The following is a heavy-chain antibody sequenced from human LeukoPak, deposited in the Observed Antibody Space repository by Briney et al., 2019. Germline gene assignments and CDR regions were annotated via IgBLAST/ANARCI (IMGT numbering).Heavy chain of an antibody. J-gene: IGHJ1*01. CDR3: ARGRYCSADSCYGDFQH. V-gene: IGHV1-8*02. D-gene: IGHD2-15*01. Sequence: ASVKVSCKASGYTFVDFDINWVRQATGQELEWMGWMNPNSGNTGYAQKFQGRVTLTRSTSVSTAYMELSSLRSEDTAVYYCARGRYCSADSCYGDFQHWGQGTLVTVSS. CDR1: GYTFVDFD. CDR2: MNPNSGNT.